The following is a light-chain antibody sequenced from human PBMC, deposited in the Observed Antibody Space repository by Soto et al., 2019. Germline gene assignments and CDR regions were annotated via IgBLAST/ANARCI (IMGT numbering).Light chain of an antibody. J-gene: IGKJ2*01. V-gene: IGKV3-20*01. Sequence: EIVLTQSPGTLSLSPGERATLSCRASQSVSSSYLAWYQHKPGQAPRLLIYGASSRATGIPDRFSGSGSGTDFTLTIRRLEPEDFAVSYCQQYGSSLHTFGQGTKLAIK. CDR3: QQYGSSLHT. CDR2: GAS. CDR1: QSVSSSY.